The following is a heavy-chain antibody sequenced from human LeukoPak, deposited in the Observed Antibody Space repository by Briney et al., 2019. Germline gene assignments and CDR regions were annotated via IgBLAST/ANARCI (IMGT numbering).Heavy chain of an antibody. CDR3: ARVLTGSLDY. CDR2: INHSGST. D-gene: IGHD1-14*01. V-gene: IGHV4-34*01. J-gene: IGHJ4*02. CDR1: GGSFSGCY. Sequence: SETLSLTCAVYGGSFSGCYWSWIRQPPGKGLEWIGEINHSGSTNYNPSLKSRVTISVDTSENQFSLKLSSVTAADTAVYYCARVLTGSLDYWGQGTLVTVSS.